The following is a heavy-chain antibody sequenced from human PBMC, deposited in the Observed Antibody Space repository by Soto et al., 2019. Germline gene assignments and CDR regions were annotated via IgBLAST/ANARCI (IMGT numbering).Heavy chain of an antibody. J-gene: IGHJ4*02. CDR3: ARDRSSSSL. CDR2: ISAYNRKT. Sequence: QAQLVQSGAEVKKPGASVKVSCKASGYTFTNYGISWVRQAPGQGLEWMGWISAYNRKTDYAQKFQGRVIMTTDTATSTAYMELRSLRSDDTAVYYCARDRSSSSLWGQGTLVTVSS. D-gene: IGHD6-6*01. V-gene: IGHV1-18*01. CDR1: GYTFTNYG.